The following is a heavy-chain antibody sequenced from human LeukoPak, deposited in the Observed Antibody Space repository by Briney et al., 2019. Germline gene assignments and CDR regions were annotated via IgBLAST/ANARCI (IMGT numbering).Heavy chain of an antibody. Sequence: ASVKVSCKASGYTFTGYYMHWVRQAPGQGLEWMGWISPNSGGTNYAQKFQGWATMTRDTSISTAYMELSRLRSDDTAVYYCARGRPHSSSWYYYYYGMDVWGQGTTVTVSS. V-gene: IGHV1-2*04. CDR1: GYTFTGYY. J-gene: IGHJ6*02. CDR2: ISPNSGGT. D-gene: IGHD6-13*01. CDR3: ARGRPHSSSWYYYYYGMDV.